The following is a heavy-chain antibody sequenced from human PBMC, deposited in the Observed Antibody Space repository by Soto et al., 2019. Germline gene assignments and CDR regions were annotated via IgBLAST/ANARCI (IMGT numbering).Heavy chain of an antibody. Sequence: SETLSLTCTVSGGSISSGGYYWSWIRQHPGKGLEWIGYIYYSGSTYYNPSLKSRVTISVDTSKNQFSLKLSSVTAADTAVYYCAKESRIGTYPYYYYYAVDVWGQGTAVTVAS. V-gene: IGHV4-31*03. CDR2: IYYSGST. D-gene: IGHD1-26*01. CDR3: AKESRIGTYPYYYYYAVDV. J-gene: IGHJ6*02. CDR1: GGSISSGGYY.